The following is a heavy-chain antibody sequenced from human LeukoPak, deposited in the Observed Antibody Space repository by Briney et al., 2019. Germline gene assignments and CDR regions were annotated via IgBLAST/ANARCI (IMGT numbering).Heavy chain of an antibody. J-gene: IGHJ6*02. V-gene: IGHV5-51*01. Sequence: GESLKISCKGSGYSFTSYWIGWVRQMPGKGLEWMGIIYPGDSDTRYSPSFQGQVTISADKSISTAYLQWSSLKASDTAMYYCARQFYSNYESSYYGMDVWGQGITVTVSS. D-gene: IGHD4-11*01. CDR3: ARQFYSNYESSYYGMDV. CDR2: IYPGDSDT. CDR1: GYSFTSYW.